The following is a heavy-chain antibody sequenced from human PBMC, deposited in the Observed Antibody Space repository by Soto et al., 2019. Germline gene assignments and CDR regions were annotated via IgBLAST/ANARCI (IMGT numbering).Heavy chain of an antibody. V-gene: IGHV3-48*01. CDR3: ARVGTWPYDSSGYYDDYYYYYGMDV. CDR2: ISSSSSTI. CDR1: GFTFSSYS. D-gene: IGHD3-22*01. Sequence: TGGSLRLSCAASGFTFSSYSMNWVRQAPGKGLEWVSYISSSSSTIYYADSVKGRFTISRDNAKNSLYLQMNSLRAEDTAVYYCARVGTWPYDSSGYYDDYYYYYGMDVWGQGTTVTVSS. J-gene: IGHJ6*02.